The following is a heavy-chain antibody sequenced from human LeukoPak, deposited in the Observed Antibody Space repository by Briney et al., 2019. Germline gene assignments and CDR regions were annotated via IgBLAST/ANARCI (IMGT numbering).Heavy chain of an antibody. D-gene: IGHD6-19*01. V-gene: IGHV3-23*01. Sequence: GGSLRLSCAASGFTFGSYAMTWVRQAPGKGLEWVSAINGNGGSTYYADSVKGRFTISRDNSKSTLYLQMNSLRAEDTAIYFCAKDEGYGSAWYVGFDNWGQGTLVTVSS. CDR2: INGNGGST. CDR1: GFTFGSYA. CDR3: AKDEGYGSAWYVGFDN. J-gene: IGHJ4*02.